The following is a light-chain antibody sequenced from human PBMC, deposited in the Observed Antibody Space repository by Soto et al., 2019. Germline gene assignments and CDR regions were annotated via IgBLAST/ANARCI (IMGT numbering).Light chain of an antibody. Sequence: EIVLTQSPATLSLSPGERATLSCRASQSVGTFFAWYQQKPGQAPRLLIYDASNRATGIPPRFSGSGSGTDFTLTISSLEPEDFAFYYCQQCNNWPQWTFGQGTKVDIK. CDR1: QSVGTF. J-gene: IGKJ1*01. V-gene: IGKV3-11*01. CDR3: QQCNNWPQWT. CDR2: DAS.